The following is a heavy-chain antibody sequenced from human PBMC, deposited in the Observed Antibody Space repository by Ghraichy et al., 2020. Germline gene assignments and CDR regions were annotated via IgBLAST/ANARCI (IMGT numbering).Heavy chain of an antibody. CDR1: GFTFSSYE. CDR3: ARDGYCSGANCPLAH. J-gene: IGHJ5*02. D-gene: IGHD2-15*01. Sequence: LSLTCAASGFTFSSYEMNWVRQAPGKGLEWISAITISGPTTYYADSVKGRFTISRDNAKKLVYLQMNRLRAEDTAIYYCARDGYCSGANCPLAHWGQGTVVTVSS. V-gene: IGHV3-48*03. CDR2: ITISGPTT.